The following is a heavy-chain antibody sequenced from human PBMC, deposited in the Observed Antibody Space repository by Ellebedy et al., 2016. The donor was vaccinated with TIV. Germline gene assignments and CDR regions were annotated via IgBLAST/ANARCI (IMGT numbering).Heavy chain of an antibody. J-gene: IGHJ3*02. CDR2: IRQDGSEK. V-gene: IGHV3-7*01. CDR1: GFSFRSYW. Sequence: GGSLRLSCAASGFSFRSYWMSWVRQVPGKGLEWVANIRQDGSEKYYVDSVKGRFTIYRDNTNNSLFLQMNILRAEDTAVYYCATDGSYGDHLFPQHAFTTWGQGTMVSVSS. D-gene: IGHD4-17*01. CDR3: ATDGSYGDHLFPQHAFTT.